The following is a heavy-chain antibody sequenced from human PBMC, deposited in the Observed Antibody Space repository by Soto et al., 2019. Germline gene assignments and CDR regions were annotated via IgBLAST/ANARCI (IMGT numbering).Heavy chain of an antibody. J-gene: IGHJ4*02. Sequence: EVQLLESGGGLVQPGGSLRLSCAASGFTFSRYAMSWVRQAPGKGLEWVSGISTSGGNTYYADSVKGRFTISRDNSKNTLYLQMNSLRAEDTAVYYCAKKGTGSTVTENDYWGQGTLVTVSS. CDR2: ISTSGGNT. V-gene: IGHV3-23*01. CDR1: GFTFSRYA. D-gene: IGHD4-17*01. CDR3: AKKGTGSTVTENDY.